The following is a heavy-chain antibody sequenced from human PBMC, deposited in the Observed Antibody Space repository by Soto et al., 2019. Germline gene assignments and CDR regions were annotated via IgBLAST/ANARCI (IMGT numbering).Heavy chain of an antibody. D-gene: IGHD2-2*01. CDR2: ISYDGSNK. V-gene: IGHV3-30*18. J-gene: IGHJ4*02. CDR3: AKDGVVVPAPYYFDY. Sequence: PXGSLRLSCTASGFTLSSYGMHWVRQAPGKGLEWVAVISYDGSNKYYADSVKGRFTISRDNSKNTLYLQMNSLRAEDTAVYYCAKDGVVVPAPYYFDYWGQGTLVTVSS. CDR1: GFTLSSYG.